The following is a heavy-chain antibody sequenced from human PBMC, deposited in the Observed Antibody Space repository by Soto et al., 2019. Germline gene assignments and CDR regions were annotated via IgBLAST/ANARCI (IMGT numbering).Heavy chain of an antibody. D-gene: IGHD1-26*01. CDR1: GFTLRTYS. Sequence: EVQLVESGGGLVQPGGSLRVSCAASGFTLRTYSLNWVRQAPGRGPEWISSISRSGSTIYYADSVKGRFTVSRDNAKNSRSLQMTSRRDEDTAVYYCSRVPSSGSYRFYSDFGMDVCRPGTTVTVSS. CDR2: ISRSGSTI. J-gene: IGHJ6*02. CDR3: SRVPSSGSYRFYSDFGMDV. V-gene: IGHV3-48*02.